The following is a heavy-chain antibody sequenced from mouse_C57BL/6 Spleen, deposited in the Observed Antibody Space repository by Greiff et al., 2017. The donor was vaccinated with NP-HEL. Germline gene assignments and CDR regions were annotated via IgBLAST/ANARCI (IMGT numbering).Heavy chain of an antibody. CDR1: GYTFTTYP. Sequence: VQLQESGAELVKPGASVKMSCKASGYTFTTYPIEWMKQNHGKSLEWIGNFHPYNDDTKYNEKFKGKATLTVEKSSSTVYLELSRLTSDDSAVYYCARRAYYDYDWFAYWGQGTLVTVSA. CDR2: FHPYNDDT. CDR3: ARRAYYDYDWFAY. J-gene: IGHJ3*01. V-gene: IGHV1-47*01. D-gene: IGHD2-4*01.